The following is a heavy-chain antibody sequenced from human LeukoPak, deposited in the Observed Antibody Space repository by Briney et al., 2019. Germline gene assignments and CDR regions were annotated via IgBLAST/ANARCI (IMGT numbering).Heavy chain of an antibody. J-gene: IGHJ5*02. D-gene: IGHD1-14*01. CDR3: ARGFRPTDPSNWFDP. V-gene: IGHV4-39*07. Sequence: PSETLSLTCTVSGGSISSSSYYWSWIRQPPGKGLEWLGSIYYSGSTYYNPSLESRVTISVDTSKNQFSLKLSSVTAADTAVYYCARGFRPTDPSNWFDPWGQGTLVTVSS. CDR1: GGSISSSSYY. CDR2: IYYSGST.